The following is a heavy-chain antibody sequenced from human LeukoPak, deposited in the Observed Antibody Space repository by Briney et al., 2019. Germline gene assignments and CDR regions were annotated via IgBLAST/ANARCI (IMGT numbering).Heavy chain of an antibody. CDR2: ISTNTTTI. Sequence: GGSLRLSCAASGFTFKFYSMNWVRQAPGKGLEWVSYISTNTTTIYYADPVKGRFTISRDNAKNSLYLQMNSLRVEDTAVYYCARERGAFDIWGQGTMVTVSS. CDR1: GFTFKFYS. CDR3: ARERGAFDI. V-gene: IGHV3-48*01. J-gene: IGHJ3*02.